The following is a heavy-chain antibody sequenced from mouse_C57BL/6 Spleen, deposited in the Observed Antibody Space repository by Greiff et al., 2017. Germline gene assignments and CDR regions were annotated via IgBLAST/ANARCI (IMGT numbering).Heavy chain of an antibody. CDR2: INPGSGGT. CDR3: ARDYGSNYFDY. J-gene: IGHJ2*01. V-gene: IGHV1-54*01. CDR1: GYAFTNYL. Sequence: VQLQQSGAELVRPGTSVKVSCKASGYAFTNYLIEWVKQRPGQGLEWIGVINPGSGGTNYNEQFKGKATLTADKSSSTAYMQLSSLTSEDSAVYFCARDYGSNYFDYWGQGTTLTVSS. D-gene: IGHD1-1*01.